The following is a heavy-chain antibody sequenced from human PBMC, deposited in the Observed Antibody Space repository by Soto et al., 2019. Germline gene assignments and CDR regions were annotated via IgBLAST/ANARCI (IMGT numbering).Heavy chain of an antibody. CDR2: IYQRGRT. D-gene: IGHD3-3*01. J-gene: IGHJ6*02. CDR3: AREMTIFGVAPGGGVDV. CDR1: GGSLNTFDFS. Sequence: SETLSFTCAVFGGSLNTFDFSWCWIRQPPGRGLEWIWSIYQRGRTYYIPSLKSRVTMSLEKAKNQFSLKINSVGAADTAIYYCAREMTIFGVAPGGGVDVWGQGTTVTVSS. V-gene: IGHV4-30-2*01.